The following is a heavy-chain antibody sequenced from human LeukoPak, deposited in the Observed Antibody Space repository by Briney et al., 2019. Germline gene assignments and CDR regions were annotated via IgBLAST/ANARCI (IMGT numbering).Heavy chain of an antibody. CDR2: IYYRGST. CDR3: ASWGSYGSGRGFYYYYYMDV. Sequence: SETLSLSCTVSGGSLSSSSYYWGSIRQPPGKRPEWTGSIYYRGSTYYNPSLQSRVTISVDTSKNQFSLKLSSVTAADTAVYYCASWGSYGSGRGFYYYYYMDVWGKGTTVTVSS. D-gene: IGHD3-10*01. V-gene: IGHV4-39*01. CDR1: GGSLSSSSYY. J-gene: IGHJ6*03.